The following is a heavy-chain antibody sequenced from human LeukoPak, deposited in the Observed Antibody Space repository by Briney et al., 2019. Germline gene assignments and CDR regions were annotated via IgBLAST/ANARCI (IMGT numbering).Heavy chain of an antibody. CDR1: GFTFDDYG. V-gene: IGHV3-20*01. D-gene: IGHD3-22*01. CDR2: INWNGGST. Sequence: PGGSLRLSCAASGFTFDDYGMSWVRQAPGKGLEWVSGINWNGGSTGYADSVKGRFTISRDNAKNSLYLQMNSLRAEDTALYHCARAQGMYYYHSSGYDYFDYWGQGTLVTVSS. J-gene: IGHJ4*02. CDR3: ARAQGMYYYHSSGYDYFDY.